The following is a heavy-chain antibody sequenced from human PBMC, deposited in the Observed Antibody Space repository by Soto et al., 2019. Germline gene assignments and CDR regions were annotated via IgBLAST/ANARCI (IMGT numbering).Heavy chain of an antibody. J-gene: IGHJ6*02. CDR1: GDSFTSYW. CDR3: ARMGAIVATINPYYYYGMDV. Sequence: XDSLQVSWKCSGDSFTSYWIGLVLQMPGKGLEWMGIIYPGDSDTRYSPSFQGQVTISADKSISTAYLQWSSLKASDTAMYYCARMGAIVATINPYYYYGMDVWGQGTTVTVSS. V-gene: IGHV5-51*01. CDR2: IYPGDSDT. D-gene: IGHD5-12*01.